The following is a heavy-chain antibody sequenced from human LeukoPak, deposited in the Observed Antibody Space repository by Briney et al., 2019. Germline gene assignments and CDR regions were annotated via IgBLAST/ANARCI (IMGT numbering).Heavy chain of an antibody. CDR2: IHYSGST. V-gene: IGHV4-39*01. CDR3: AXQXXSXXNYYAPMDV. J-gene: IGHJ6*03. CDR1: GGSISISTYF. D-gene: IGHD3-10*01. Sequence: CXVSGGSISISTYFWGWIRQPPGRGLEWIGSIHYSGSTYSNPSLKSRVTISVDTAKNQFSLKMRAVAAAGTAFYFXAXQXXSXXNYYAPMDVWGKGTTVTISS.